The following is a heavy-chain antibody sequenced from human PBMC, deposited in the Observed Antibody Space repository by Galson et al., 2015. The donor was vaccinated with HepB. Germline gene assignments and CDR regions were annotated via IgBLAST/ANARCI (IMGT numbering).Heavy chain of an antibody. CDR2: IDPSDSYT. Sequence: QSGAEVKKPGESLRISCKGSGYSFTSYWISWVRQMPGKGLEWMGRIDPSDSYTNYSPSFQGHVTISADKSISTAYLQWSSLKASDTAMYYCARLIRKPLRVWLSSGYYYGMDVWGQGTTVTVSS. V-gene: IGHV5-10-1*01. J-gene: IGHJ6*02. CDR1: GYSFTSYW. CDR3: ARLIRKPLRVWLSSGYYYGMDV. D-gene: IGHD3-22*01.